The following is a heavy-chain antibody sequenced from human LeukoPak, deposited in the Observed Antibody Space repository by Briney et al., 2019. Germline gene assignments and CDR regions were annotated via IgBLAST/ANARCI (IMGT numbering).Heavy chain of an antibody. J-gene: IGHJ4*02. CDR2: INSDGSST. D-gene: IGHD5-12*01. Sequence: PGGSLGLSCAASGFTFSSYWMHWVRQAPGKGLVWVSRINSDGSSTSYADSVKGRFTISRDNAKNTLYLQMNSLRAEDTAVYYCARVGYSGYPDYWGQGTLVTVSS. V-gene: IGHV3-74*01. CDR1: GFTFSSYW. CDR3: ARVGYSGYPDY.